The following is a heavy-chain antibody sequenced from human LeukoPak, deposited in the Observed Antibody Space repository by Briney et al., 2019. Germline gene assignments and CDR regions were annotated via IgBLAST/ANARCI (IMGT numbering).Heavy chain of an antibody. D-gene: IGHD6-13*01. J-gene: IGHJ4*02. CDR1: GHTFTGYY. V-gene: IGHV1-2*02. CDR3: ARDSIAAAGADY. Sequence: GASVKVSCKASGHTFTGYYMHWVRQAPGQGLEWMGWINPNSGGTNYAQKFQGRVTMTRDTSISTAYMELSRLRSDDTAVYYCARDSIAAAGADYWGQGTLVTVSS. CDR2: INPNSGGT.